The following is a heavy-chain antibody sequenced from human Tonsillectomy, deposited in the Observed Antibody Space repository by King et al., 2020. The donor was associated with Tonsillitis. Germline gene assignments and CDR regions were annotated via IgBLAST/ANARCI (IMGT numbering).Heavy chain of an antibody. Sequence: VQLQESGPGLVKPSETLSLTCAVSGYSITSGFYWGWIRQPPGKGLEWFGSIYHSGRTYYNPSLKSRVTITVDTSTNQFSLKLSPATAADTAVYYCGRARDWVQLFDYWGQGTQVTVSS. CDR2: IYHSGRT. CDR1: GYSITSGFY. J-gene: IGHJ4*02. D-gene: IGHD5-24*01. V-gene: IGHV4-38-2*01. CDR3: GRARDWVQLFDY.